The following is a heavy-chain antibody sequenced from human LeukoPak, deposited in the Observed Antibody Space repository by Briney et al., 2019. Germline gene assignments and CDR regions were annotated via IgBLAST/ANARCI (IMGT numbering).Heavy chain of an antibody. D-gene: IGHD2-2*01. CDR2: IYYSGSA. J-gene: IGHJ4*02. CDR1: GGSISSSDYS. Sequence: PSETLSLTCTVSGGSISSSDYSWNWIRQHPGKGLEYIGYIYYSGSACYNPSLKSRVTMSVDTSKNQFSLKLSSVTAADTAVYYCARESIKYCSHSNCSSWSQGTLVTVSS. CDR3: ARESIKYCSHSNCSS. V-gene: IGHV4-31*03.